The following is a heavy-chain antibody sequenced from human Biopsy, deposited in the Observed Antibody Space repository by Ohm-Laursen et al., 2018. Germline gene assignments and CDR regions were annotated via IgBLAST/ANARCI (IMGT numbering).Heavy chain of an antibody. CDR2: ISCTGYT. CDR3: ARGSNDSGGPYFPR. V-gene: IGHV4-59*11. D-gene: IGHD4-23*01. J-gene: IGHJ4*02. Sequence: TLSLTCPVSGGSFTGHYWSWIRQPPGKGLEWIGHISCTGYTSYNASLKSRVTISVDTSRNHFSLRLSSLTAADTAVYYCARGSNDSGGPYFPRWGQGTLLTVSS. CDR1: GGSFTGHY.